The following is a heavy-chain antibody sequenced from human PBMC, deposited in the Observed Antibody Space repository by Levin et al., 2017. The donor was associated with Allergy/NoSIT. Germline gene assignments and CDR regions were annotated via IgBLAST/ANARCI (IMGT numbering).Heavy chain of an antibody. V-gene: IGHV1-2*06. CDR3: ARGGRREIVLVVYRGKNWFDP. J-gene: IGHJ5*02. Sequence: ASVKVSCKASGYTFTGYYMHWVRQAPGQGLEWMGRINPNSGGTNYAQKFQGRVTMTRDTSISTAYMELSRLRSDDTAVYYCARGGRREIVLVVYRGKNWFDPWGQGTLVTVSS. D-gene: IGHD2-8*02. CDR1: GYTFTGYY. CDR2: INPNSGGT.